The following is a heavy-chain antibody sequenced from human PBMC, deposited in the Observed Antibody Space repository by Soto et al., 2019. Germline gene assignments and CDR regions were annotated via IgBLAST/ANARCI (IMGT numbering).Heavy chain of an antibody. CDR2: IRSKANSYAT. Sequence: EVQLVESGGGLVQPGGSLKLSCAASGFTFSGSAMHWVRQASGKGLECVGRIRSKANSYATAYAASVKGRFTISRDDSKNTAYLQMNSLKTEDTAVYYCTLLEPLRYYYGMDVWGQGTTVTVSS. D-gene: IGHD1-1*01. CDR3: TLLEPLRYYYGMDV. CDR1: GFTFSGSA. V-gene: IGHV3-73*01. J-gene: IGHJ6*02.